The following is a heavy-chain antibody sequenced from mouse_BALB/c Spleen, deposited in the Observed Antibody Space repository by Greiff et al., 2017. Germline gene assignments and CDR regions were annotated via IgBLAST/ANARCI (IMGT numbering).Heavy chain of an antibody. CDR1: GFNIKDTY. J-gene: IGHJ3*01. Sequence: VQLQQSGAELVKPGASVKLSCTASGFNIKDTYMHWVKQRPEQGLEWIGRIDPANGNTIYDPKFQGKASITADTSSNTAYLQLSSLTSEDTAVYYCLIYYGNLFAYWGQGTLVTVSA. V-gene: IGHV14-3*02. CDR2: IDPANGNT. D-gene: IGHD2-1*01. CDR3: LIYYGNLFAY.